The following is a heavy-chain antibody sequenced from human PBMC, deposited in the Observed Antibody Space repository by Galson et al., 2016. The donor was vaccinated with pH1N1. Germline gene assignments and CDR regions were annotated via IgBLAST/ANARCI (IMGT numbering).Heavy chain of an antibody. CDR1: GFTFSDYY. J-gene: IGHJ4*02. V-gene: IGHV3-11*01. CDR2: ISSSGNTI. CDR3: AGYCSGGSCSGSYYYFDT. D-gene: IGHD2-15*01. Sequence: SLRLSCAAPGFTFSDYYMSWIRQAPGKGLEWLSYISSSGNTIYYADSVKGRFTISRDNARSSLYLQMNSLRAEDTALYYCAGYCSGGSCSGSYYYFDTWGQGTLVTVSS.